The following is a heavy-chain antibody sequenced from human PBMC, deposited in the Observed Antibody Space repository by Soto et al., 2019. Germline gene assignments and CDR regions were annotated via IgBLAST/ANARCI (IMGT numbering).Heavy chain of an antibody. V-gene: IGHV3-23*01. CDR2: INAGGFST. Sequence: PGGSLRLSCAASVFTFSNYAMSWVRQAPEKGLDWVSGINAGGFSTYYADSVKGRFTISRDNSRNTLYLQVNSLRAEDTAVYYCAKKTGAQVAPGFDYWGQGTLVTVSS. D-gene: IGHD1-26*01. CDR3: AKKTGAQVAPGFDY. CDR1: VFTFSNYA. J-gene: IGHJ4*02.